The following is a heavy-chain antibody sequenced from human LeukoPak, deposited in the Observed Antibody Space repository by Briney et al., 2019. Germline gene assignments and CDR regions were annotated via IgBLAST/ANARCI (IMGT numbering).Heavy chain of an antibody. D-gene: IGHD1-26*01. CDR1: GFTFSSYA. CDR3: VKGLYSGSNDFDY. V-gene: IGHV3-64D*06. CDR2: VTSNGGST. Sequence: GGSLRLSCAAPGFTFSSYAMHWVRQAPGKGLEYVSAVTSNGGSTYYADSVKGRFTISRDNSKNTLSLQMSSLRLEDTAVYYCVKGLYSGSNDFDYWGQGTLVTVSS. J-gene: IGHJ4*02.